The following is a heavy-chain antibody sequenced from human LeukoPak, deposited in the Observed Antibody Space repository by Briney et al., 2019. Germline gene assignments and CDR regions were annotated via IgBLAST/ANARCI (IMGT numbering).Heavy chain of an antibody. CDR3: ARDRGRVRGYYYAMDV. Sequence: PSETLSLTCTVSGGSLTSYYWSWIRQPPGKGLEWIGYIYYSGSTNYNPSLKSRVTISVDTSKYQFSLKLSSVTAADTAVYYCARDRGRVRGYYYAMDVWGQGTTVTVSS. CDR2: IYYSGST. CDR1: GGSLTSYY. D-gene: IGHD2-2*01. J-gene: IGHJ6*02. V-gene: IGHV4-59*01.